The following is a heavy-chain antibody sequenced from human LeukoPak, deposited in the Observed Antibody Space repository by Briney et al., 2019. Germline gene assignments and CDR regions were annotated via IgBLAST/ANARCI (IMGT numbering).Heavy chain of an antibody. V-gene: IGHV3-23*01. CDR1: EFTFSDYA. Sequence: GGSLRPSCVASEFTFSDYAMSWVRQAPGKGLEWVSAITGSGGSTYYADSVKGRFTISRDNSKNTLYLQMNSLRADDTAVYYCAKGKDCWGQGTLVTVSS. J-gene: IGHJ4*02. CDR3: AKGKDC. CDR2: ITGSGGST.